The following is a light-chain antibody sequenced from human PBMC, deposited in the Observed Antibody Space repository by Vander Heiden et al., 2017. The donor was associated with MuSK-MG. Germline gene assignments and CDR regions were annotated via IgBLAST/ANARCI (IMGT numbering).Light chain of an antibody. Sequence: QSALTQRHSVSGSPGQSVTISCTGTSSDVGGYNYVSWYQQYPGKATTLIMYDVSKRPSGVPERSSCSKYGTTAYTTISGLEGDEEAYYHCCSYAGSVVFGGGTKLTVL. CDR3: CSYAGSVV. CDR1: SSDVGGYNY. J-gene: IGLJ2*01. V-gene: IGLV2-11*01. CDR2: DVS.